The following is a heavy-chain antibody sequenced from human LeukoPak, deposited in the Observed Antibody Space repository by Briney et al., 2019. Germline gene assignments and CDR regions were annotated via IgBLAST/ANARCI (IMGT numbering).Heavy chain of an antibody. CDR1: GYTFTRYA. D-gene: IGHD2-21*02. J-gene: IGHJ4*02. CDR3: ARDPIRGTAPRY. Sequence: GASVKVSCKASGYTFTRYAISWVRQAPGQGLEWMGRIIPIFGTANYAQKFQGRVTITTDESTSTAYMELSSLRSEDTAVYYCARDPIRGTAPRYWGQGTLVTVSS. V-gene: IGHV1-69*05. CDR2: IIPIFGTA.